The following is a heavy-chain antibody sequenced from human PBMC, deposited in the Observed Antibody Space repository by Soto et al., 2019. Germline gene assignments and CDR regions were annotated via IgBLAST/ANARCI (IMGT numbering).Heavy chain of an antibody. CDR3: ARQSYCSGGSCFRWFDP. J-gene: IGHJ5*02. CDR1: GYSFTSYW. V-gene: IGHV5-10-1*01. Sequence: GESLKISCKGSGYSFTSYWISWVRQMPGKGLEWMGRIDPSDSYTNYSPSFQGHVTISADKSISTAYLQWSSLKASDTAMYYCARQSYCSGGSCFRWFDPWGQGTLVTGSS. D-gene: IGHD2-15*01. CDR2: IDPSDSYT.